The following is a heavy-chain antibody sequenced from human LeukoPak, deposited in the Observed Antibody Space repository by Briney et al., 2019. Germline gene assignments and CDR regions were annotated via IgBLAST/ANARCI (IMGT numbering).Heavy chain of an antibody. V-gene: IGHV1-8*02. CDR2: MNPNSGNT. CDR3: ARATMVRGVIIALSKVGYYYMDV. Sequence: ASVKVSCKASGYTFTSYGIIWVRQAPGQGLEWMGWMNPNSGNTGYAQKFQGRVTMTRNTSISTAYMELSSLRSEDTAVYYCARATMVRGVIIALSKVGYYYMDVWGKGTTVTISS. CDR1: GYTFTSYG. J-gene: IGHJ6*03. D-gene: IGHD3-10*01.